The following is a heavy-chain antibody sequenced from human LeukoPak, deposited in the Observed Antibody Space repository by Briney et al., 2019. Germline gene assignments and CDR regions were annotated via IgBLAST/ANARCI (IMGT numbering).Heavy chain of an antibody. V-gene: IGHV3-30*18. Sequence: GGSLRLSCAASGFTFSSYGMHWVRQAPGKGLEWVAVISYDGSNKYYADSVKGRFTISRDNSKNTLYLQMNSLRAEDTAVYYCAKDSANRLDYYYYMDVWGKGTTVTVSS. D-gene: IGHD3-16*02. CDR2: ISYDGSNK. CDR1: GFTFSSYG. J-gene: IGHJ6*03. CDR3: AKDSANRLDYYYYMDV.